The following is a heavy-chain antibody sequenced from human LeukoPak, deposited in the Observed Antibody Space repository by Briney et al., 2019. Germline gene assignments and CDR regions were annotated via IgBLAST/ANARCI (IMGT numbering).Heavy chain of an antibody. CDR2: ISSSSSTI. CDR3: AREYGTAMETGGFDY. D-gene: IGHD5-18*01. Sequence: GGSLRLSCAASGFTFSSYSMNWVRQAPGKGLEWVSYISSSSSTIYYADSVKGRFTVSRDNAKNSLYLQMNSLRAEDTAVYYCAREYGTAMETGGFDYWGQGTLVTVSS. CDR1: GFTFSSYS. V-gene: IGHV3-48*01. J-gene: IGHJ4*02.